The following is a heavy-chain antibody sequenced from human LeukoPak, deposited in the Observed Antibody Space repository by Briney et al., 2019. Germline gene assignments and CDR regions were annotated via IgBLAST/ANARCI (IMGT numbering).Heavy chain of an antibody. V-gene: IGHV3-30-3*01. CDR2: ISYDGSNK. Sequence: PGRSLRLSCAASGFTFSSYAMHWVRQAPGKGLEWVAVISYDGSNKYYADSVKGRFTISRDNSKNTLYPQMNSLRAEDTAVYYCARDTTQYYYDSSGYSSYFDYWGQGTLVTVSS. J-gene: IGHJ4*02. CDR1: GFTFSSYA. D-gene: IGHD3-22*01. CDR3: ARDTTQYYYDSSGYSSYFDY.